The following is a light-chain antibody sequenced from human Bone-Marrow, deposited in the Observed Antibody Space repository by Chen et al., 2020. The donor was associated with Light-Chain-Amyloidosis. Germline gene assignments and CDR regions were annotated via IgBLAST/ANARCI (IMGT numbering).Light chain of an antibody. CDR1: SDIYVAAYR. J-gene: IGLJ2*01. Sequence: QAVLTQPASLSASPGSSASLTCTLRSDIYVAAYRIYWYQQKPGSPPRYLLRYKSDSNKQQGSGVPSRFSGSKDVSANAGILLISGLQAEDEADYYCYSYAPTPPFVLFGGGTKLTVL. CDR3: YSYAPTPPFVL. CDR2: YKSDSNK. V-gene: IGLV5-45*01.